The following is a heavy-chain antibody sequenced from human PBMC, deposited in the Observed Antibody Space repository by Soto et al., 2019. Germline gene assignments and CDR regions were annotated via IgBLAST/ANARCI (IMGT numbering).Heavy chain of an antibody. Sequence: QVQLVQSGAEVKEPGASVKVSCRASGYTFANYDINWLRQAAGQGLEWMGWMSPSSGDTGYAQKFQGRVTMTRDTSINTAYVELSSLRSEDTALYYCARGVDAWVAYWGQGTLVTVSS. J-gene: IGHJ4*02. CDR2: MSPSSGDT. D-gene: IGHD1-26*01. CDR1: GYTFANYD. CDR3: ARGVDAWVAY. V-gene: IGHV1-8*01.